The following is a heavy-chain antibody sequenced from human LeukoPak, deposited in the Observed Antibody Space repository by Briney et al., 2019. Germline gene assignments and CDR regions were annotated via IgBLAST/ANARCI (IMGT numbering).Heavy chain of an antibody. V-gene: IGHV3-53*01. J-gene: IGHJ6*03. CDR3: ARTRPEYSSSSAYYYYYMDV. CDR1: GFTVSSNY. CDR2: IYSGGST. Sequence: GGSLRLFCAASGFTVSSNYMSWVRQAPGKGLEWVSVIYSGGSTYYADSVKGRFTISRDNSKNTLYLQMNSLRAEDTAVYYCARTRPEYSSSSAYYYYYMDVWGKGTTVTVSS. D-gene: IGHD6-6*01.